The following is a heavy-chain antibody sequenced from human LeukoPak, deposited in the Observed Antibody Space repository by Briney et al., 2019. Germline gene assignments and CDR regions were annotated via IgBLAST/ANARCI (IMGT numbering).Heavy chain of an antibody. CDR2: IYYSGSA. CDR1: GGSISGYY. V-gene: IGHV4-59*01. Sequence: SETLSLTCTVSGGSISGYYWSWIRQPPGKGLEWIGYIYYSGSANYNPSLKSRVTISLDTSKNHFSLKLSSVTAADTAVYYCARGGTVTTWDDAFDIWGQGTMVTVSS. J-gene: IGHJ3*02. CDR3: ARGGTVTTWDDAFDI. D-gene: IGHD4-17*01.